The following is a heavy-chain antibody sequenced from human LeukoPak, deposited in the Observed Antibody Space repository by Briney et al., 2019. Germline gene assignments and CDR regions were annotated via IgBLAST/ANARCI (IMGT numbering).Heavy chain of an antibody. V-gene: IGHV1-69*04. Sequence: SVKVSCKASGGTFSSYAISWVRQAPGQGREWMGRIIPILGIANYAQKFRGRVTITADKSTSTAYMELSSLRSEDTAVYYCARAGYYYGSGSQGDAFDIWGQGTMVTVSS. J-gene: IGHJ3*02. CDR2: IIPILGIA. CDR3: ARAGYYYGSGSQGDAFDI. D-gene: IGHD3-10*01. CDR1: GGTFSSYA.